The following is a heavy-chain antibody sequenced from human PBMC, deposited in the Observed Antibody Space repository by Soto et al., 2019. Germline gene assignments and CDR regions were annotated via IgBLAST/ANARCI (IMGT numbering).Heavy chain of an antibody. CDR1: GASVSTDGYY. CDR3: ARGQQAAIGDYYYHGLDV. CDR2: IYYSGST. V-gene: IGHV4-61*08. J-gene: IGHJ6*02. D-gene: IGHD3-10*01. Sequence: SETLSLTCTVSGASVSTDGYYWSWIRQPPGKRLEWIGCIYYSGSTDYNPSLKSRVTTSLDTSKNQFSLRLTSVTAADTAIYYCARGQQAAIGDYYYHGLDVWGQGTSVTVSS.